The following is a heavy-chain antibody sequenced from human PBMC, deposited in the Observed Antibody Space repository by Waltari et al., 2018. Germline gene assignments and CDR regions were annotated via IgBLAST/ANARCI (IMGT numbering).Heavy chain of an antibody. CDR1: GFTFSSYG. J-gene: IGHJ6*03. D-gene: IGHD3-10*01. V-gene: IGHV3-30*02. CDR3: AKTFPLTGSGSSPSWDYYYYMDV. Sequence: QVQLVESGGGVVQPGGSLRLSCAASGFTFSSYGMHWVRQAPGKGLAWVAFIRYDGSNKYYADSVKGRLTISRDNYKNTLYLQMNSLRAEDTAVYYCAKTFPLTGSGSSPSWDYYYYMDVWGKGTTVTVSS. CDR2: IRYDGSNK.